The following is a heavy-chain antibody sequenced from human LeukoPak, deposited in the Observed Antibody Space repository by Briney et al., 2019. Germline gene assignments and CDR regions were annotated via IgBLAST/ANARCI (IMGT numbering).Heavy chain of an antibody. CDR3: VSSGCCDFWSGTN. Sequence: GGSLGLSCATSGFTFSNYWMTWVRQAPGKGLEWLANMNQDGSKIYYVDSVKGRFTISRDNAKNSLHLQMNSLRVEDTAVYYCVSSGCCDFWSGTNWGQGTLVAVSS. V-gene: IGHV3-7*03. D-gene: IGHD3-3*01. CDR2: MNQDGSKI. J-gene: IGHJ4*02. CDR1: GFTFSNYW.